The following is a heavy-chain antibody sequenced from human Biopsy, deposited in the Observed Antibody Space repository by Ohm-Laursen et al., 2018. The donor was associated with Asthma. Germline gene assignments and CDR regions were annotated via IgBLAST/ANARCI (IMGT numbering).Heavy chain of an antibody. J-gene: IGHJ6*02. CDR3: AGCQVGYSSGWSLLLKKIYYSGMDV. CDR1: GGTFSNFA. V-gene: IGHV1-69*13. Sequence: SVTVSCNAPGGTFSNFAISWVRQAPGQGLEWLGGIMTVFGTTNYAQKVQGRVTITADETTSTAYMEVTSLRSEDTAIYYCAGCQVGYSSGWSLLLKKIYYSGMDVWGQGTAVTVSS. CDR2: IMTVFGTT. D-gene: IGHD6-19*01.